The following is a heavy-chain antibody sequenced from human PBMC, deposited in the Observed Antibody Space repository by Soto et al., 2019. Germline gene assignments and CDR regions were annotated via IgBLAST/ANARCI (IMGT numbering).Heavy chain of an antibody. CDR1: GYTFTSYG. CDR2: ISAYNGNT. D-gene: IGHD2-15*01. J-gene: IGHJ4*02. Sequence: VASVKATCKASGYTFTSYGISWLRQAPGQGLEWMGWISAYNGNTNYAQKLQGRVTMTTDTSTSTAYMELRSLRSDDTAVYYCARSATPPRILPGDYWGQGTLVTVSS. CDR3: ARSATPPRILPGDY. V-gene: IGHV1-18*04.